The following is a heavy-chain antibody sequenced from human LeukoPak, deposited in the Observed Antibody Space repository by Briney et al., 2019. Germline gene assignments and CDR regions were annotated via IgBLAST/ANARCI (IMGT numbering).Heavy chain of an antibody. Sequence: PSETLSLTCTVSGGSISSGSYYWSWIRQPAGTGLEWIGRIYTSGGTNYNPSLKSRVTISVDTSKNQFSLKLSSVTAADTAVYYCAGEGYYYDSSGYTRYYYYGMDVWGQGTTVTVSS. CDR2: IYTSGGT. CDR3: AGEGYYYDSSGYTRYYYYGMDV. V-gene: IGHV4-61*02. J-gene: IGHJ6*02. D-gene: IGHD3-22*01. CDR1: GGSISSGSYY.